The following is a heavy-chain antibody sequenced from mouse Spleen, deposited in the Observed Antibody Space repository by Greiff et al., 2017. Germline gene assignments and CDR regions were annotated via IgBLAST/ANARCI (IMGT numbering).Heavy chain of an antibody. CDR3: ATPAFDY. CDR1: GFTFSDYG. Sequence: EVKLMESGGGLVKPGGSLKLSCAASGFTFSDYGMHWVRQAPEKGLEWVAYISSGSSTIYYADTVKGRFTISRDNAKNTLFLQMTSLRSEDTAMYYCATPAFDYWGQGTTLTVSS. J-gene: IGHJ2*01. V-gene: IGHV5-17*01. CDR2: ISSGSSTI.